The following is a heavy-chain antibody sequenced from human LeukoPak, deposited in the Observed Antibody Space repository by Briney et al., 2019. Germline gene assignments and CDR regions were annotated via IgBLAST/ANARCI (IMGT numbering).Heavy chain of an antibody. J-gene: IGHJ6*02. D-gene: IGHD3-10*01. V-gene: IGHV3-74*01. CDR2: INSDGGNA. CDR1: GFTFSTYW. CDR3: ARDPRGYGMDV. Sequence: GGSLRLSCPASGFTFSTYWMHWVRQAPGKGLVWVSRINSDGGNAVNADSVKGRFIVSRDNTKNTLYLQMNSLRADDTAVYYCARDPRGYGMDVWGQGTTVTVSS.